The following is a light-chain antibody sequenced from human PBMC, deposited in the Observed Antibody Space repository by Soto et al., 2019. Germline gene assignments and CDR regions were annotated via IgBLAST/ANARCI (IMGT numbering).Light chain of an antibody. V-gene: IGKV3-15*01. CDR1: QSVDNN. CDR3: QQYGTLIT. J-gene: IGKJ5*01. Sequence: EIVMTQSPVTLSASPGESATLSCRASQSVDNNVAWYQQKPGQAPRLLIVGSFARATGIPARFSGSGSGTDFTLTITRLEPEDFAVYFCQQYGTLITFGQGTRLEI. CDR2: GSF.